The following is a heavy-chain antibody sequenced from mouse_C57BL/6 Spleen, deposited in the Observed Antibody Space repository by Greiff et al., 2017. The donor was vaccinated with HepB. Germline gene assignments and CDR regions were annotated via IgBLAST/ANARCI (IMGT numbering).Heavy chain of an antibody. D-gene: IGHD1-1*01. CDR2: ILPSIGRT. Sequence: VQLQQSGSELRSPGSSVKLSCKDFDSEVFPIAYMSWVRQKPGHGFEWIGGILPSIGRTIYGEKFEDKATLDADTLSNTAYLELNSLTSEDSAIYYCARRDTTSWYFDVWGTGTTVTVSS. CDR1: DSEVFPIAY. V-gene: IGHV15-2*01. J-gene: IGHJ1*03. CDR3: ARRDTTSWYFDV.